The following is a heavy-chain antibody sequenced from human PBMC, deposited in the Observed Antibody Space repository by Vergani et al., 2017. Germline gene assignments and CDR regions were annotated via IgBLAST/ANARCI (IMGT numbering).Heavy chain of an antibody. CDR2: INPNSGGT. D-gene: IGHD6-19*01. CDR1: GYTFTGYY. V-gene: IGHV1-2*02. Sequence: QVQLVQSGAEVKKPGASVKVSCKASGYTFTGYYMHWVRQAPGQGLEWMGWINPNSGGTNYAQKFQGRVTMTRDTSTSTVYMELSSLRSEDTAVYYCARGPPYSSGWYGNYYYGMDVWGQGTTVTVSS. J-gene: IGHJ6*02. CDR3: ARGPPYSSGWYGNYYYGMDV.